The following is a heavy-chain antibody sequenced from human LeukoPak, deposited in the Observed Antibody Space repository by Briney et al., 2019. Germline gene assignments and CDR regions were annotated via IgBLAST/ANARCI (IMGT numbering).Heavy chain of an antibody. D-gene: IGHD5-18*01. CDR2: FGRTT. CDR3: TRERVRGYSYGDPGY. J-gene: IGHJ4*02. CDR1: GFTFAYYA. V-gene: IGHV3-49*03. Sequence: GGSLRLSCTASGFTFAYYAMSWFRQAPGKGLEWVFGRTTEYAASVKCRFTISRDDSKSIAYLQMKSLKTADPAVYYCTRERVRGYSYGDPGYWGQGSLVTVSS.